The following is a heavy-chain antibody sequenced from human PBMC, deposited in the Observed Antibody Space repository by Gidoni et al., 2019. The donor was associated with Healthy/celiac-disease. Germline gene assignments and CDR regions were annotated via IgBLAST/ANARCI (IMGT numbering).Heavy chain of an antibody. Sequence: EVQLVESGGCLVQPGGSLRLSCAASGFTFSSSRMNWVRQAPGKGLEWVSYIVRSSSNIYYAVSVKGRFTISRNNAKNSLYLQMNSLRDEDTAGYYCARELSLEETIGLGRSYSFDYWGQGTLVTVSS. CDR3: ARELSLEETIGLGRSYSFDY. V-gene: IGHV3-48*02. J-gene: IGHJ4*02. D-gene: IGHD1-26*01. CDR2: IVRSSSNI. CDR1: GFTFSSSR.